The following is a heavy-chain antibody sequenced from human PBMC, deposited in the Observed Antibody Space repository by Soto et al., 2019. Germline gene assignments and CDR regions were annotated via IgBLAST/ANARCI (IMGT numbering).Heavy chain of an antibody. CDR3: VRDLGVEYYDFWRGYPVYYGMDV. D-gene: IGHD3-3*01. V-gene: IGHV1-18*04. J-gene: IGHJ6*02. CDR2: ISAYNGNT. CDR1: GYTFTSYG. Sequence: ASVKVSCKAFGYTFTSYGISWVRQAPGQGLEWMGWISAYNGNTNYAQKFKSWVTMTRDTSISTAYMKLSRLSSDDTAVSYCVRDLGVEYYDFWRGYPVYYGMDVWCQGTTVTVSS.